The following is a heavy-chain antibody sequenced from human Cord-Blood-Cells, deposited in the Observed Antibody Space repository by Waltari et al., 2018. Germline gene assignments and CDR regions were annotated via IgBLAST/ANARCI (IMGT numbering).Heavy chain of an antibody. CDR2: IKSKTDGGTT. D-gene: IGHD3-10*01. V-gene: IGHV3-15*01. CDR1: GFTFRNAW. CDR3: TTDRWYGDYFDY. Sequence: EVQLVESGGGLVKPGGSLRLSCAASGFTFRNAWMSWVRQAPGKGLEWVGRIKSKTDGGTTDYAAPVKGRFTISRDDSKNTLYLQMNSLKTEDTAVYYCTTDRWYGDYFDYWGQGTLVTVSS. J-gene: IGHJ4*02.